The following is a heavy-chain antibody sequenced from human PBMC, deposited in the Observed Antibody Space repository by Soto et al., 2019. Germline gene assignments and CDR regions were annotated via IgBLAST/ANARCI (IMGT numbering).Heavy chain of an antibody. CDR1: GYTFTSYY. J-gene: IGHJ4*02. CDR3: SREGTRYYDSSGSPPGYFDY. Sequence: ASVKVSCKASGYTFTSYYMHWVRQAPGQGLEWMGIINPSGGSTSYAQKFQGRVTMTRDTSTSTVYMELSSLRSEDTAVYYCSREGTRYYDSSGSPPGYFDYWGQGTLVTVSS. V-gene: IGHV1-46*01. CDR2: INPSGGST. D-gene: IGHD3-22*01.